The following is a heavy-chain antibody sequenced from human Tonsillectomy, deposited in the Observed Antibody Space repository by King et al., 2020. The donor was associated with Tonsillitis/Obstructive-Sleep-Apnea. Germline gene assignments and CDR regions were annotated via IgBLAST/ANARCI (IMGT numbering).Heavy chain of an antibody. J-gene: IGHJ4*02. Sequence: QLQDSGPGLVKPSETLSLTCTVSGHSIRSSTYYWGWIRQPPGKGLEWIGTIYYTGSTYYNPSLKSRVTISVDTSKNQFSLKLSYVTAADTAVYYCARHVRDGYGTNFDYWGQGTLVTVSS. CDR3: ARHVRDGYGTNFDY. CDR2: IYYTGST. CDR1: GHSIRSSTYY. V-gene: IGHV4-39*01. D-gene: IGHD5-24*01.